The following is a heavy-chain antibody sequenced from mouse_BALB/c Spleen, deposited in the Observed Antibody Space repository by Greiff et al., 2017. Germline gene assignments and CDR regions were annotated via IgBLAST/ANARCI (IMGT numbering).Heavy chain of an antibody. D-gene: IGHD1-1*01. CDR2: IYPSDSYT. CDR3: TRSNYGSRDAMDY. V-gene: IGHV1-69*02. Sequence: VQLQQSGAELARPGASVKLSCKASGYTFTSYWINWVKQRPGQGLEWIGNIYPSDSYTNYNQKFKDKATLTVDKSSSTAYMQLSSPTSEDSAVYYCTRSNYGSRDAMDYWGQGTSVTVSS. J-gene: IGHJ4*01. CDR1: GYTFTSYW.